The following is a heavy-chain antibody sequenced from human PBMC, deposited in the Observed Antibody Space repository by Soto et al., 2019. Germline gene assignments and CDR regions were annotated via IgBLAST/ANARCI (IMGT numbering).Heavy chain of an antibody. CDR1: GGSISSYY. V-gene: IGHV4-59*01. CDR2: IYYSGST. D-gene: IGHD2-2*01. Sequence: SETLSLTCTVSGGSISSYYWSWIRQPPGKGLEWIGYIYYSGSTNYNPSLKSRVTISVDTSKNQFSLKLSSVTAADTAVYYCARVAAAISYYFDYWGQGTLVTVS. J-gene: IGHJ4*02. CDR3: ARVAAAISYYFDY.